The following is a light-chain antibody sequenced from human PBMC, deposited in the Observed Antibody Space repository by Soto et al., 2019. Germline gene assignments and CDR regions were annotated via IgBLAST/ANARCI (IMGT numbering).Light chain of an antibody. V-gene: IGKV1-33*01. CDR1: QDISNY. CDR3: QQYDNLPYT. J-gene: IGKJ2*01. CDR2: DAS. Sequence: DIQMTQSPSSLSASVGDRVTITCQASQDISNYLNWYQQKPGEAPKLLIYDASNLETGVPSRFSGSGSGTEFTFTISSLQPEDIATYYCQQYDNLPYTVGQGTKLEIK.